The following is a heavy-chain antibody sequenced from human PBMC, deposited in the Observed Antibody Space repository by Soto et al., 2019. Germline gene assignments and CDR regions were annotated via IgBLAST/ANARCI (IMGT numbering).Heavy chain of an antibody. CDR1: GFVFGDYA. J-gene: IGHJ4*02. D-gene: IGHD6-13*01. V-gene: IGHV3-49*04. Sequence: LRLSCSASGFVFGDYAVTWVRQAPGKGLEWVGVVRSETYGGSTEYAASVKGRFRISRDDSESIAYLQMTGLKTEDTAVYYCTRGRGTSGWYADYWGKGILVTVSS. CDR2: VRSETYGGST. CDR3: TRGRGTSGWYADY.